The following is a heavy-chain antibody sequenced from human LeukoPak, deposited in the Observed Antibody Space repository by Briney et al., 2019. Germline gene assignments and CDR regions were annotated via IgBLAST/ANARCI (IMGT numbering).Heavy chain of an antibody. Sequence: SETLSLACTVSGGSISSYYWSWIRQPPGKGLEWIGYIYYSGSTNYNPSLKSRVTISVDTSKNQFSLKLSSVTAADTAVYYCARGGLFDRRYYGMDVWGQGTTVTVSS. J-gene: IGHJ6*02. V-gene: IGHV4-59*01. CDR2: IYYSGST. D-gene: IGHD3-9*01. CDR3: ARGGLFDRRYYGMDV. CDR1: GGSISSYY.